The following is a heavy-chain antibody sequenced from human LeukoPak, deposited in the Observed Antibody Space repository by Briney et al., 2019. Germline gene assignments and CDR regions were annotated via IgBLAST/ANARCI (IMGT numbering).Heavy chain of an antibody. CDR1: GYTFTGYY. J-gene: IGHJ5*02. V-gene: IGHV1-69*06. D-gene: IGHD2-15*01. Sequence: SVKVSCKASGYTFTGYYMHWVRQAPGQGLEWMGGIIPIFGTSNYAQKFQGRVTITADKSTSTAYMELSSLRSDDTAVYYCARVFRRYCSGGTCERAEEFDPWGQGTLVTVSS. CDR2: IIPIFGTS. CDR3: ARVFRRYCSGGTCERAEEFDP.